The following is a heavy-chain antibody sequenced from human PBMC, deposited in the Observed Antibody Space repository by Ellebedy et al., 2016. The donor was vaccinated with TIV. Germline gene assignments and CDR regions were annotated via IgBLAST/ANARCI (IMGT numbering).Heavy chain of an antibody. D-gene: IGHD3-16*01. CDR1: GFTFSSYG. CDR2: ISYDGSNK. Sequence: GESLKISXAASGFTFSSYGMHWVRQAPGKGLEWVAVISYDGSNKYYADSVKGRFTISRDNSKNTLYLQMNSLRAEDTAVYYCAREHDYVWGSLDYWGQGTLVTVSS. J-gene: IGHJ4*02. CDR3: AREHDYVWGSLDY. V-gene: IGHV3-30*03.